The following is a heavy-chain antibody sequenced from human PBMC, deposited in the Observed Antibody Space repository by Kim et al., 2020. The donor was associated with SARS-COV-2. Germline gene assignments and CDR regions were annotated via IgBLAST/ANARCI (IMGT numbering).Heavy chain of an antibody. CDR1: GYTFTGYY. CDR2: INPNSGGT. V-gene: IGHV1-2*02. J-gene: IGHJ5*02. Sequence: ASVKVSCKASGYTFTGYYMHWVRQAPGQGLEWMGWINPNSGGTNYAQKFQGRVTMTRDTSISTAYMELSRLRSDDTAVYYCAREYWSGYYPTRWFDPWGQGTLVTVSS. D-gene: IGHD3-3*01. CDR3: AREYWSGYYPTRWFDP.